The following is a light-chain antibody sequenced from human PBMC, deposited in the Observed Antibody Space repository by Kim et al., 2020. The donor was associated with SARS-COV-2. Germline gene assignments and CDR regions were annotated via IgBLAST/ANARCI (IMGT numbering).Light chain of an antibody. V-gene: IGKV1-6*01. CDR3: LQDYSYPLT. Sequence: AIQMTQSPSSLSASVGDRVTITCRASQGIRNALGWYQQKPGQAPKLLIYAASSLQTGVPSRFSGSGSGTDFTLTISSLQPEDFATYYCLQDYSYPLTFGPGTKVDIK. CDR2: AAS. J-gene: IGKJ3*01. CDR1: QGIRNA.